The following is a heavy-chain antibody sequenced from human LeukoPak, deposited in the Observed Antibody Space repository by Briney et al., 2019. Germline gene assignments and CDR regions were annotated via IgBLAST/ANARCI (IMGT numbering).Heavy chain of an antibody. J-gene: IGHJ4*02. Sequence: GESLKISCKGFGYSFTSYRIGWGRQMPGKGLEWMGIIYPTDSDTKYSPSFQGQVTISADKSISTAYLRWSSLKALDTAMYYCARPNRGALLDYWGQGTLVTVSS. CDR3: ARPNRGALLDY. V-gene: IGHV5-51*01. CDR1: GYSFTSYR. CDR2: IYPTDSDT. D-gene: IGHD1-14*01.